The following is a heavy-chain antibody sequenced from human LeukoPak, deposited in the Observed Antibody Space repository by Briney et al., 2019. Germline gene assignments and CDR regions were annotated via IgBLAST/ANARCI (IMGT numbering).Heavy chain of an antibody. J-gene: IGHJ3*02. CDR3: ASHGVDYYDSTGAFDI. D-gene: IGHD3-22*01. CDR2: IYYSGST. Sequence: SETLSLTCTVSGGSISSSSYYWGWIRQPPGKGLEWIGSIYYSGSTYYNPSLTSRVTISVDTSKNQFSLKLSSVTAADTAVYYCASHGVDYYDSTGAFDIWGQGTMVTVSS. CDR1: GGSISSSSYY. V-gene: IGHV4-39*01.